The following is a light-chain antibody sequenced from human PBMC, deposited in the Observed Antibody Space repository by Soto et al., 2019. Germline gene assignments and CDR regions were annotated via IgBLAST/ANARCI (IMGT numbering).Light chain of an antibody. V-gene: IGKV3-20*01. J-gene: IGKJ2*01. Sequence: EIVLTQSPGTLSLSPGERATLSCRASQSVSSSYLAWYQQKPGQAPRLLIYGASSRATGIPDRFSGSGSGTAFTLTIRRLEPEDFAVYYCQQYGSSPPNTFGQGTKLEIK. CDR3: QQYGSSPPNT. CDR2: GAS. CDR1: QSVSSSY.